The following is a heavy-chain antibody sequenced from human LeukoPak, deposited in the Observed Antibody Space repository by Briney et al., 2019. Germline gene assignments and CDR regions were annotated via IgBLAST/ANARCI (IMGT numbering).Heavy chain of an antibody. D-gene: IGHD3-22*01. CDR2: IHHSGNT. CDR1: GDSVSTSH. CDR3: ARDRGVYDSSGSPQPFYFDC. Sequence: SETLSLTRSVSGDSVSTSHWSWIRQPPGKGLEWVGYIHHSGNTNYNPSLKSRVTISVDTSKNQFSLKLISVTAADTAVYYCARDRGVYDSSGSPQPFYFDCWGQGALVTVSS. J-gene: IGHJ4*02. V-gene: IGHV4-59*02.